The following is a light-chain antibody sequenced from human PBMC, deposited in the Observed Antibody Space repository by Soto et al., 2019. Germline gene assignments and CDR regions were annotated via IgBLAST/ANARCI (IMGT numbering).Light chain of an antibody. CDR1: QSVIRN. V-gene: IGKV3-20*01. CDR3: QQYGNSPGT. J-gene: IGKJ1*01. Sequence: EIVLTQSPATMSLSPGEMATLSFRTSQSVIRNLAWYQQKPGQPPRLLIYGASSRATGIPDRFSGSVSGTDFTLTIGRLEPEDFAVYYCQQYGNSPGTFGQGTKVDIK. CDR2: GAS.